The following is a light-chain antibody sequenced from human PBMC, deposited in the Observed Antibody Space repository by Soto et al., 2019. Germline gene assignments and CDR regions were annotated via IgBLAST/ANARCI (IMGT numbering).Light chain of an antibody. J-gene: IGKJ4*01. CDR1: QSLLHSNGYNY. CDR3: MQALQTPLT. Sequence: DIVMTQSPLSLPVTPGEPASISCRSSQSLLHSNGYNYLDWYLQKPGQSPQVLIYMGSIRASGVPDRFSGSGSGKDFTLKISRVEAEDVGIYYCMQALQTPLTFGGGTKVEIK. CDR2: MGS. V-gene: IGKV2-28*01.